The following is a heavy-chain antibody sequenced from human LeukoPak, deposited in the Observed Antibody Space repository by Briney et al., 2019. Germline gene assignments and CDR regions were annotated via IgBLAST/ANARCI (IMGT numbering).Heavy chain of an antibody. D-gene: IGHD1-26*01. Sequence: ASLKVSCKPSGYTFTGYYMHCVRQAPGQGLEWMGWINPNSGGTNYAQKFQSRVTMSRETTISTAYMELSSLISDDMAVYYCAIPEGVKTTTQIGCWGQGTLVTVSS. V-gene: IGHV1-2*02. J-gene: IGHJ4*02. CDR1: GYTFTGYY. CDR2: INPNSGGT. CDR3: AIPEGVKTTTQIGC.